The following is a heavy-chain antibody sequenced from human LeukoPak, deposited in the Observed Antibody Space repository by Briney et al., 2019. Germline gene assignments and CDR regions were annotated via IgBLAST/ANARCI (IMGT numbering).Heavy chain of an antibody. CDR1: GYSFTSYW. Sequence: GESLKISCKGSGYSFTSYWIGWVRQMPGKGLEWMGIIYPGDSDTRYSPSFQGQVTISADKSISTAYLQWSSLKASDTAMYYCATSEYYYDSSGYQADAFDIWGQGTMVTVSS. V-gene: IGHV5-51*01. CDR3: ATSEYYYDSSGYQADAFDI. J-gene: IGHJ3*02. CDR2: IYPGDSDT. D-gene: IGHD3-22*01.